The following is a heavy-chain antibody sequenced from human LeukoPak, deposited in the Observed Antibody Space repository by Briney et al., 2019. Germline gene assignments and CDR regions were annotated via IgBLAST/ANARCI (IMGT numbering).Heavy chain of an antibody. CDR2: ISSSSSYI. J-gene: IGHJ4*02. D-gene: IGHD2-2*01. CDR1: GFTFSSYS. CDR3: ARSSGYCSSTSCPRAY. V-gene: IGHV3-21*01. Sequence: GGSLRLSCVVSGFTFSSYSMNWVRQAPGKGLEWVSSISSSSSYIYYADSMKGRVTISRDSTKNSLYLQMNSLRVEDTAVYYCARSSGYCSSTSCPRAYWGQGTLVTVSS.